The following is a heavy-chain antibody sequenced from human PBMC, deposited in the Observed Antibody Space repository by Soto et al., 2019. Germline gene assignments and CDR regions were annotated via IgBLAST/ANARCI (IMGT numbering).Heavy chain of an antibody. CDR3: ARDRSIRIAAAGDDAFDI. J-gene: IGHJ3*02. Sequence: GGSLRLSCAASGFTFSSYGMHWVRQAPGKGLEWVAVIWYDGSNKYYADSVKGRFTISRDNSKNTLYLQMNSLRAEDTAVYYCARDRSIRIAAAGDDAFDIWGQGTMVTVSS. V-gene: IGHV3-33*01. CDR1: GFTFSSYG. D-gene: IGHD6-13*01. CDR2: IWYDGSNK.